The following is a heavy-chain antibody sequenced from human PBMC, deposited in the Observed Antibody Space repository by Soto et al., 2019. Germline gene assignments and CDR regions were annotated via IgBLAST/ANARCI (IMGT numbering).Heavy chain of an antibody. V-gene: IGHV3-23*05. Sequence: GGALRLSCAASGFTFSNYAMSWVRQAPGKGLEWVSAIHTSAGSTYYADSVKGRFTISRDNSKNTLYLQMNSLRGEDTALYYCAILPTGSPNWFGPWGQGTLVTVSS. CDR1: GFTFSNYA. J-gene: IGHJ5*02. D-gene: IGHD3-9*01. CDR2: IHTSAGST. CDR3: AILPTGSPNWFGP.